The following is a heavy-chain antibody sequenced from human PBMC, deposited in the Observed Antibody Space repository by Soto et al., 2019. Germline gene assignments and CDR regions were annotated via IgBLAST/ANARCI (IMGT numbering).Heavy chain of an antibody. CDR3: SRDVVVGAKALNY. D-gene: IGHD2-15*01. V-gene: IGHV3-7*01. Sequence: WGSLRLSCSASGFTFSNYWMTWGRQAPGKGLEWVANIKEDGSEKHYVDSVKGGFTISRDNAKNSLYLQMNSLRVEDTAVYFCSRDVVVGAKALNYWGQGALVTVSS. CDR1: GFTFSNYW. CDR2: IKEDGSEK. J-gene: IGHJ4*02.